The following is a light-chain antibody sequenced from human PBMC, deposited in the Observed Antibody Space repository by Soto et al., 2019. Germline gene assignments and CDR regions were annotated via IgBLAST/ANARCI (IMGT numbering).Light chain of an antibody. CDR3: CSSAGSSTYV. Sequence: QSALTQPASVSGSPGQSITISCTGTSSDVGSYNLVSWYQQHPGKAPKLMIYEGSRRPSGVSKRVSGSKSGNTSSLTISGLQYEYEADYYCCSSAGSSTYVFGTGTKLTVL. V-gene: IGLV2-23*01. CDR2: EGS. J-gene: IGLJ1*01. CDR1: SSDVGSYNL.